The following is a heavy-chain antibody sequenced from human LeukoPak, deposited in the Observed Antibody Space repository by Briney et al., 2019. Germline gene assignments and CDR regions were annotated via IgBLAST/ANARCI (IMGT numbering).Heavy chain of an antibody. V-gene: IGHV4-38-2*02. J-gene: IGHJ3*02. CDR2: MYHSGST. D-gene: IGHD3-22*01. CDR3: ARANYYDTSGYSRGAFDI. CDR1: GYSISSGFY. Sequence: SETLSLTCTVSGYSISSGFYWGWIRQPPGKGLEWIGSMYHSGSTYYNPSLKSRVTISVDTSKKQFSLKLNSVTAAGTAVYYCARANYYDTSGYSRGAFDIWGQGTMVTVSS.